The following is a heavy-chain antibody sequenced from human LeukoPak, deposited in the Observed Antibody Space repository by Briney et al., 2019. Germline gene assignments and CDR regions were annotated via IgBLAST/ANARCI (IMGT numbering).Heavy chain of an antibody. J-gene: IGHJ3*02. CDR2: INPSGGST. CDR1: GYTFTSYY. D-gene: IGHD2-15*01. CDR3: ATRFRIVGAFDI. V-gene: IGHV1-46*01. Sequence: RASVKVSCKASGYTFTSYYMHWVRQAPGQGLEWMGIINPSGGSTSYAQKFQGRVTMTRDTSTSTVYMELSSLRSEDTAVYYCATRFRIVGAFDIWGQGTMVTVSS.